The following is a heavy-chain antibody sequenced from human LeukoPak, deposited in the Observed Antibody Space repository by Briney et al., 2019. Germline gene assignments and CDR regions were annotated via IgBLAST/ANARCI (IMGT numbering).Heavy chain of an antibody. D-gene: IGHD6-13*01. J-gene: IGHJ5*02. V-gene: IGHV4-59*01. CDR3: ARVASAAADADNWFDP. Sequence: SETLSLTCTVSGGSISSYYWSWIRQPPGKGLEWIGYIYYSGSTNYNPSLKSRVTIPVDTSKNQFSLKLSSVTAADTAVYYCARVASAAADADNWFDPWGQGTLVTVSS. CDR1: GGSISSYY. CDR2: IYYSGST.